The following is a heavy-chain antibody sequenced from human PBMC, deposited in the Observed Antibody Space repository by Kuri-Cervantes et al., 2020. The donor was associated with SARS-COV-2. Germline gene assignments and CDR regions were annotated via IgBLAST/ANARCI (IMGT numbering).Heavy chain of an antibody. CDR3: ARLLARILSYHHPLVVYYFDY. Sequence: GESLKISCAASGFTFTSYAMNRVRQAPGKGLEWVSGIINSGGNTDYADSVKGRFTISRDNSKNTLYLQMNSLRAEDTAVHYCARLLARILSYHHPLVVYYFDYWGQGPPVTVSS. J-gene: IGHJ4*02. D-gene: IGHD2-2*01. V-gene: IGHV3-23*01. CDR2: IINSGGNT. CDR1: GFTFTSYA.